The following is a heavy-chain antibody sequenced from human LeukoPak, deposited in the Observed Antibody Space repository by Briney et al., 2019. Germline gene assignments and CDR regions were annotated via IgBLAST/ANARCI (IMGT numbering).Heavy chain of an antibody. Sequence: PGGPLRLPCGPSGFTFSSYPMHWAREAPGKGLEWLAVISYWGSNKYYDASVKGRFTISIDNSKNPLYLKMNRLSAEDTAVYYCARGARRKSSIRAYYFYYMDVWGKGTTVTVSS. D-gene: IGHD6-6*01. V-gene: IGHV3-30-3*01. CDR3: ARGARRKSSIRAYYFYYMDV. CDR2: ISYWGSNK. CDR1: GFTFSSYP. J-gene: IGHJ6*03.